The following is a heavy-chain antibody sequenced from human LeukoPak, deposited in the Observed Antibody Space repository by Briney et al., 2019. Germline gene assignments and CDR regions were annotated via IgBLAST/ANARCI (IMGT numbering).Heavy chain of an antibody. CDR3: ARGDSSSSGLVLDY. D-gene: IGHD6-6*01. CDR1: GGSISSSSYY. V-gene: IGHV4-39*07. Sequence: SETLSLTCTVSGGSISSSSYYWGWIRQPPGKGLEWIGSIYYSGSTYYNPSLKSRVTISVDTSKNQFSLKLSSVTAADTAVYYCARGDSSSSGLVLDYWGQGTLVTVSS. CDR2: IYYSGST. J-gene: IGHJ4*02.